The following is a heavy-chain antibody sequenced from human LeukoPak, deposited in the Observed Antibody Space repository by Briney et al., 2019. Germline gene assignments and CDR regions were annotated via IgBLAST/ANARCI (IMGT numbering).Heavy chain of an antibody. D-gene: IGHD3-22*01. V-gene: IGHV4-59*01. CDR2: IYYSGST. CDR3: ARTPTGHYGSSGYFPYYFDY. CDR1: GGSISSYY. Sequence: SETLSLTCTVSGGSISSYYWSWIRQPPGEGLEWIGYIYYSGSTNYNPSLKSRVTISVDTSKNQFSLKLSSVTAADTAVYYCARTPTGHYGSSGYFPYYFDYWGQGTLVTASS. J-gene: IGHJ4*02.